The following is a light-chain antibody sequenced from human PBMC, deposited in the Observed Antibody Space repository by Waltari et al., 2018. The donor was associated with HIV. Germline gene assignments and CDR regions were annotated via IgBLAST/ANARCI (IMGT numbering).Light chain of an antibody. Sequence: EVLMTQSPLYLAVAVGQPASISCKSTQSLLYSDGNHYLFWFHLRPGQFPRRLIYKVPYRDSGVPRRFSGSVAGTEFTLSITRGEAEDAGLYFCMQVRYWPHTVGHGPNLQV. CDR1: QSLLYSDGNHY. J-gene: IGKJ2*01. CDR3: MQVRYWPHT. V-gene: IGKV2-30*01. CDR2: KVP.